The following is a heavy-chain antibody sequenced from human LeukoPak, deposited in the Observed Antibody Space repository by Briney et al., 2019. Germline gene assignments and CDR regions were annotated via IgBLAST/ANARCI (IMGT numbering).Heavy chain of an antibody. Sequence: GGSLRLSCAASGFAFSSYSMNWVRQAPGKGLEWVSSMNSRSSSKYYAGSVKGRFTISRDNAKNSLYLQMNSLRAEDTAVYYCARGPTMKMDVWGKGTTVTVSS. D-gene: IGHD3-22*01. J-gene: IGHJ6*04. CDR1: GFAFSSYS. CDR3: ARGPTMKMDV. V-gene: IGHV3-21*01. CDR2: MNSRSSSK.